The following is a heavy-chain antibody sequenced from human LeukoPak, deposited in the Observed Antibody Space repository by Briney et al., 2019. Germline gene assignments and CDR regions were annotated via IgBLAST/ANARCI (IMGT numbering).Heavy chain of an antibody. V-gene: IGHV1-69*04. CDR1: GGTFISYA. CDR3: ASLYCSGGSCNFDY. D-gene: IGHD2-15*01. Sequence: GASVKVSCKASGGTFISYAISWVRQAPGQGLEWMGRIIPIFGIANYAQKFQGRVTITADKSTSTAYIELSSLRSEDSAVYNCASLYCSGGSCNFDYWGQGTLVTVSS. J-gene: IGHJ4*02. CDR2: IIPIFGIA.